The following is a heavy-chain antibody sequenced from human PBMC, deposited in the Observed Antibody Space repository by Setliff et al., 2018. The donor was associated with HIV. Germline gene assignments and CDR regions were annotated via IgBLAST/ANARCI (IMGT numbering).Heavy chain of an antibody. V-gene: IGHV1-18*01. J-gene: IGHJ3*02. CDR1: GYNFNSFG. D-gene: IGHD6-13*01. CDR3: ARGFSRWYGAFDM. CDR2: ISTYNGRT. Sequence: ASVKVSCKASGYNFNSFGINWVRQAPGQGLEWMGWISTYNGRTDYVQKLQDRVTMTTDTYTGTAYMDLRSLISDDTAVYYCARGFSRWYGAFDMWGQGTVVTVSS.